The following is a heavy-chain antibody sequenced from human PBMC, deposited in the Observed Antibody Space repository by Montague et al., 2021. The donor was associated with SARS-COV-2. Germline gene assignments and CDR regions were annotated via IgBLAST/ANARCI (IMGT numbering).Heavy chain of an antibody. J-gene: IGHJ4*01. D-gene: IGHD2-2*01. CDR2: LYYSGTT. V-gene: IGHV4-39*07. CDR1: GGSLISSSYY. CDR3: ASTDVVVGQMPMPFDY. Sequence: SETLSLTCTVSGGSLISSSYYWGWIRQPPGEALEWIGTLYYSGTTYYNSSLKSRVTMSVDKSKNQFSLRLSSVTAADTAVYYCASTDVVVGQMPMPFDYWGQGTMVTVSS.